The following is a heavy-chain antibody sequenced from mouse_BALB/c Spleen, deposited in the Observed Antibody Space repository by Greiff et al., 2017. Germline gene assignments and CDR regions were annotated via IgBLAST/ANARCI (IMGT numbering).Heavy chain of an antibody. CDR2: ISYSGST. Sequence: EVMLVESGPGLVKPSQSLSLTCTVTGYSITSDYAWNWIRQFPGNKLEWMGYISYSGSTSYNPSLKSRISITRDTSKNQFFLQLNSVTTEDTATYYCARGTGFDYWGQGTTLTVSS. V-gene: IGHV3-2*02. J-gene: IGHJ2*01. CDR1: GYSITSDYA. D-gene: IGHD4-1*01. CDR3: ARGTGFDY.